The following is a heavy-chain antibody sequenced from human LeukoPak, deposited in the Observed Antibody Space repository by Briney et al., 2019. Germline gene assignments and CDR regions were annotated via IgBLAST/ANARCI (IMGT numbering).Heavy chain of an antibody. CDR3: ARRYIATSAEDFEY. V-gene: IGHV3-20*04. CDR1: GFTFDEYG. Sequence: PGGSLRLSCATSGFTFDEYGMSWVRQAPGKGLEGVSGINWNGGSTGYADSVEGRFTISRDNAKNSLSLQMSSLKAEDTAVYYSARRYIATSAEDFEYWGQGILVIVSS. CDR2: INWNGGST. J-gene: IGHJ4*02. D-gene: IGHD2-21*01.